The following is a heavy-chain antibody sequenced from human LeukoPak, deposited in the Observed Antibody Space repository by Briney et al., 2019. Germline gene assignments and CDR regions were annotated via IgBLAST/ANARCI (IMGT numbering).Heavy chain of an antibody. CDR1: GYTFTDYY. CDR2: VDPEDGET. V-gene: IGHV1-69-2*01. D-gene: IGHD5-24*01. J-gene: IGHJ4*02. CDR3: ATDPTGQRWLPDY. Sequence: ASVKISCKVSGYTFTDYYMHWVQQAPGKGLEWMGLVDPEDGETIYAEKFQGRVTITADTSTDTAYMELSSLRPEDTAVYYCATDPTGQRWLPDYWGQGTLVTVSS.